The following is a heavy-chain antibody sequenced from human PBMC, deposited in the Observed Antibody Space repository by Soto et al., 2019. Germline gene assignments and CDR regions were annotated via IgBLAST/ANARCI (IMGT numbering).Heavy chain of an antibody. D-gene: IGHD6-13*01. CDR3: ARDKRSSRFYDAFDI. J-gene: IGHJ3*02. CDR1: GYTFASYG. Sequence: ASVKVPCKASGYTFASYGISWVRQAPGQGLEWMAWISAENGNKNYAQKFQDRVIVTTDTSTSTGYMELRSLRSDDTAVYYCARDKRSSRFYDAFDIWGQGTLVTVSS. CDR2: ISAENGNK. V-gene: IGHV1-18*04.